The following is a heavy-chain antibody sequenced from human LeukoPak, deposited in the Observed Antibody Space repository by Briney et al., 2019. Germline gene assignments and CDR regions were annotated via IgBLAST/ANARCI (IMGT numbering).Heavy chain of an antibody. V-gene: IGHV3-23*01. J-gene: IGHJ3*02. CDR1: GFTFNTYA. CDR3: ARGLQLERVDAFDI. D-gene: IGHD1-1*01. Sequence: GGSLRLSCAASGFTFNTYAINWVRQAPGQGLEWVSTINGGGDSTYYADSVKGRFTISRDNSKNTLYLQMNSLRAEDTAVYYCARGLQLERVDAFDIWGQGTMVTVSS. CDR2: INGGGDST.